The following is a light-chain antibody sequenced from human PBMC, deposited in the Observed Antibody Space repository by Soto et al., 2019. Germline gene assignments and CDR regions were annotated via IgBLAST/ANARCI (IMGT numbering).Light chain of an antibody. CDR2: AIY. CDR3: QQGYSVPYT. V-gene: IGKV1-39*01. J-gene: IGKJ2*01. Sequence: DIQMTQSPSSLSASLGDRVTITCRASQSVSSHLNWYQHKPGKAPNLLIYAIYNLQSGVPSRFRGSGSGTDFTLTISSLQPEDFATYYCQQGYSVPYTFGQGTKLEIK. CDR1: QSVSSH.